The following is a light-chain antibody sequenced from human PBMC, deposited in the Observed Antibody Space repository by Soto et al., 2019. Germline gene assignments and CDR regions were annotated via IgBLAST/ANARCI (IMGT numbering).Light chain of an antibody. V-gene: IGKV1-33*01. J-gene: IGKJ5*01. Sequence: IPRTQSPSSLSASVGDRVTNTCQASQNINNYLNWYQQKPGRAPKLLIYDASNLEAGVPSRFRGSGSGTDFTFTISRLQPEDIATYYCHQYENLPTFGQGTRLEI. CDR2: DAS. CDR1: QNINNY. CDR3: HQYENLPT.